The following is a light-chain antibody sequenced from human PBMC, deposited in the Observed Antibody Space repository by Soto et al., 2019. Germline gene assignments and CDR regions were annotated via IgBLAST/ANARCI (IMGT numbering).Light chain of an antibody. CDR1: QRVSSS. CDR2: DAS. J-gene: IGKJ5*01. V-gene: IGKV3-11*01. Sequence: EIVLTQSPATLSLSPGERATLSCRASQRVSSSLAWYQQKPGQAPRLLIYDASNRATGIPARFSGSGSGTDFTLTISSLEPEDFAVYYCQHRYNWPITFGQGTRLEIK. CDR3: QHRYNWPIT.